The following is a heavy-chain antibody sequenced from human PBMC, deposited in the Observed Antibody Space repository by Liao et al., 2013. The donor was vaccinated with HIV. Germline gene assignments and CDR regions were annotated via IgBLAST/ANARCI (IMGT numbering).Heavy chain of an antibody. CDR1: GGSISSHY. J-gene: IGHJ5*02. D-gene: IGHD6-19*01. CDR3: AREDGWYSPFDP. V-gene: IGHV4-59*11. CDR2: IYHGGST. Sequence: QVQLQESGPGLVKPSETLSLTCTVSGGSISSHYWSWIRQPPGKGLEWIGDIYHGGSTNYNPSLKSRVTISVDTSKNQFSLKLSSVTPADTAVYYCAREDGWYSPFDPSGPREPWSPSPQ.